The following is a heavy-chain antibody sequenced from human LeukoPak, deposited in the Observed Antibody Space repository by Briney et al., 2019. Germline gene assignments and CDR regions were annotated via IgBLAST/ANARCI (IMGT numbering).Heavy chain of an antibody. Sequence: GGSLRLSCAASGFTFSNAWMSWVRQAPGKGLEWVGRIKSKTDGGTTDYAAPVKGRFTISRDDSKNTLYLQMNSLKTEDTAVYYCTTPEPLAYCGGDCQDAFDIWGQGTVVTVSS. J-gene: IGHJ3*02. CDR2: IKSKTDGGTT. CDR1: GFTFSNAW. CDR3: TTPEPLAYCGGDCQDAFDI. D-gene: IGHD2-21*02. V-gene: IGHV3-15*01.